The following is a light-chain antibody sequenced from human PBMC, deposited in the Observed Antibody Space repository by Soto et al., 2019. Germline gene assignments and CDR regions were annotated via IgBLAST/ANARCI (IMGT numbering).Light chain of an antibody. CDR3: SSYTSSSTLLYV. CDR2: XVX. Sequence: QSVLTQPASVSGSPGQSITISCTGTSSDVGGYNYVSWYQQHPGKAPKXMIYXVXXRPXGXSNRXSGXXXXXTXXLXIXGLQXEDEADYYCSSYTSSSTLLYVFGTGTKVTVL. J-gene: IGLJ1*01. CDR1: SSDVGGYNY. V-gene: IGLV2-14*01.